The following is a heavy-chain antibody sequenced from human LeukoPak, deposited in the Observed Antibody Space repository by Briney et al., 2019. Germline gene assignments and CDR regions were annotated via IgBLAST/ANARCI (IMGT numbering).Heavy chain of an antibody. CDR1: GGSFSGYY. J-gene: IGHJ5*02. CDR2: INHSGST. V-gene: IGHV4-34*01. CDR3: ARDYYGSGSYYGGLFDP. Sequence: PSETLSLTCAVYGGSFSGYYWSWIRQPPGKGLEWIGEINHSGSTNYNPSLKSRVTISVDTSKNQFSLKLSSVTAADTAVYYCARDYYGSGSYYGGLFDPWGQGTLVTVSS. D-gene: IGHD3-10*01.